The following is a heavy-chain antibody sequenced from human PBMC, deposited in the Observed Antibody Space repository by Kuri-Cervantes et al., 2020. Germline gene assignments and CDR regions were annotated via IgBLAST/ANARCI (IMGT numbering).Heavy chain of an antibody. CDR1: GGSFSGYY. Sequence: GSLRLSCAVYGGSFSGYYWSWIRQPPGKGLEWIGEINHSGSTNYNPSLKSRVTISVDRSKNQFSLKLTSVTAADTAVYYCARGRNSGLSSAFDVWGQGTMVTVSS. V-gene: IGHV4-34*01. CDR2: INHSGST. CDR3: ARGRNSGLSSAFDV. D-gene: IGHD6-19*01. J-gene: IGHJ3*01.